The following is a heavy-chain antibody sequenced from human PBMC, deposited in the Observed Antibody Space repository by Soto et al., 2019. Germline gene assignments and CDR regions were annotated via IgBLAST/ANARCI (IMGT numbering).Heavy chain of an antibody. D-gene: IGHD1-26*01. V-gene: IGHV6-1*01. J-gene: IGHJ3*02. Sequence: SQTLSLTCVISVDSVSSNNVAWNWISQSPSRGLEWLGRTYYRSKLYNNYAVSVKSRTTINADTSKNQFSLQLASVTPEDTAVYYCARGSNSAIDTWGQGTMVTVSS. CDR1: VDSVSSNNVA. CDR2: TYYRSKLYN. CDR3: ARGSNSAIDT.